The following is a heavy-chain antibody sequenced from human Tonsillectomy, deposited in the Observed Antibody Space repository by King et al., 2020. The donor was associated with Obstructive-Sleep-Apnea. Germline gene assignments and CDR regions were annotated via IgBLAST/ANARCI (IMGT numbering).Heavy chain of an antibody. CDR1: GGSISSYY. J-gene: IGHJ3*02. V-gene: IGHV4-59*08. Sequence: VQLQESGPGLVKPSETLSLTCTVSGGSISSYYWSWIRQPPGKGLEWIGYIYYSGSTNYHPSLKSRVTISVDTSKNQFSLKLSSVTAADTAVYYCARPRRATSGAFDIWGQGTMVTVSS. CDR3: ARPRRATSGAFDI. CDR2: IYYSGST. D-gene: IGHD5-12*01.